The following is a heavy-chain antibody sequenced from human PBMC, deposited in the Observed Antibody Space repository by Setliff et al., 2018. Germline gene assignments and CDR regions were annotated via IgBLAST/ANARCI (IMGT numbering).Heavy chain of an antibody. CDR3: AGDLLRSSSWRPDVFDV. V-gene: IGHV1-69*10. CDR1: GGTFSSYA. CDR2: IIPLLDIA. J-gene: IGHJ3*01. D-gene: IGHD6-13*01. Sequence: ASVKVSCKASGGTFSSYAISWVRQAPGQGLEWMGGIIPLLDIAKYAEKFKGRVTITADKSTSTAYMELRSLIFDDTAIYYCAGDLLRSSSWRPDVFDVWGQGTLVTVSS.